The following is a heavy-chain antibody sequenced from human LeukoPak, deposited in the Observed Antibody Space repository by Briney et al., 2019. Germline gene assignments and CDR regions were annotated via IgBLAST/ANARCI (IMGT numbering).Heavy chain of an antibody. CDR3: ARDKLLEDYYYGSGSYLDY. V-gene: IGHV1-69*13. J-gene: IGHJ4*02. Sequence: SVKVSCKASGGIFSNHPISWMRQPPGQGLGWMGGIITMIGKGNYSQKFQGRVTITADEFTSTAYMELSGLRSEDTAVYYCARDKLLEDYYYGSGSYLDYWGQGTLVTVSS. D-gene: IGHD3-10*01. CDR1: GGIFSNHP. CDR2: IITMIGKG.